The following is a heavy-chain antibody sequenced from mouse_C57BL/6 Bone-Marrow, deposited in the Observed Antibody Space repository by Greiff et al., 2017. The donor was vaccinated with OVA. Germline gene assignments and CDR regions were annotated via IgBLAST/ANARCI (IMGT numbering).Heavy chain of an antibody. CDR3: ARHRITTVVAHAMDY. D-gene: IGHD1-1*01. CDR1: EYEFPSHD. V-gene: IGHV5-2*01. J-gene: IGHJ4*01. CDR2: INSDGGST. Sequence: EVHLVESGGGLVQPGESLKLSCESNEYEFPSHDMSWVRKTPEKRLELVAAINSDGGSTYYPDTMERRFIISRDNTKKTLYLQMSSLRSEDTALYYCARHRITTVVAHAMDYWGQGTSVTVSS.